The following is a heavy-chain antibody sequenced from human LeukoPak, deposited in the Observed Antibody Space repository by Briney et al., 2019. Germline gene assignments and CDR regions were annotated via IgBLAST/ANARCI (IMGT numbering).Heavy chain of an antibody. Sequence: SETLSLTCAVYGGSFSGYYWSWIRQPPGKGLEWIGEINHSGSTNYNPSLKSRVTISVDTSKNQFSLKLSSVIAADTAVYYCARLVDTAMGNWFDPWGQGTLVTVSS. D-gene: IGHD5-18*01. CDR2: INHSGST. J-gene: IGHJ5*02. V-gene: IGHV4-34*01. CDR3: ARLVDTAMGNWFDP. CDR1: GGSFSGYY.